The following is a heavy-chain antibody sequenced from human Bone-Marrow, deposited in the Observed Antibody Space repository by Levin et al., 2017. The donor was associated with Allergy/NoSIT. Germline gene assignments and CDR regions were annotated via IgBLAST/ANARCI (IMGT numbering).Heavy chain of an antibody. CDR3: TGGPSGVRS. CDR2: IYSRGGT. J-gene: IGHJ4*02. Sequence: GESLKISCAASGFTVSNSYMSWVRQAPGKGLEWVSLIYSRGGTNYADSVKGRFTISRDSSKNTLYLQMKSLRAQDTDGYYCTGGPSGVRSWGQGTLVTVSS. V-gene: IGHV3-53*01. CDR1: GFTVSNSY. D-gene: IGHD3-16*01.